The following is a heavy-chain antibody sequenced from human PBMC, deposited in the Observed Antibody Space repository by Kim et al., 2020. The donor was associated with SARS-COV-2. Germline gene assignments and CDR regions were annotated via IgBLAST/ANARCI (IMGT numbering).Heavy chain of an antibody. V-gene: IGHV3-48*02. CDR2: SGSRSS. Sequence: GGSLRLSCAASGFTFSGYSMNWVRQAPGKGLEWVSFSGSRSSYADSVQGRFTLSRDTAKNSLYLQMNSLRDGDTAVYYCERDWRWAFDIWGHRTMVTVSS. CDR3: ERDWRWAFDI. J-gene: IGHJ3*02. CDR1: GFTFSGYS. D-gene: IGHD3-3*01.